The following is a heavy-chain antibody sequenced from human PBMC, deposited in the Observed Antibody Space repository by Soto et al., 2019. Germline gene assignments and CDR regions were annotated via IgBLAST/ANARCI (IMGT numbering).Heavy chain of an antibody. D-gene: IGHD3-10*01. CDR3: AHSSGRSGDY. J-gene: IGHJ4*02. V-gene: IGHV2-5*02. CDR1: GFSLTTSGVG. CDR2: LYWDDDK. Sequence: QITLKESGPTLVKPTQTLTLTCTFSGFSLTTSGVGVGWIRQPPGKALEWLALLYWDDDKRYSPSLKSRLTTTMDTANTRVVLTMTNMDPVDSGTYFCAHSSGRSGDYCGQGTLVTVSS.